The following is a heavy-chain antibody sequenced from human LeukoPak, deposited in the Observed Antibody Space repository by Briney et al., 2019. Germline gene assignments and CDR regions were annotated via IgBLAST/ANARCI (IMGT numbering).Heavy chain of an antibody. CDR1: GGSISSYY. V-gene: IGHV4-59*08. J-gene: IGHJ4*02. Sequence: SETLSLTCTVSGGSISSYYWNWIRQPPGKGLEWIGYIYSSGTTNYNPSLKSRVTISVDTSKNQFSLKLSSVTAADTAVYYCARHVQLAGSDYFDYWGQGTLVTVSS. CDR2: IYSSGTT. D-gene: IGHD6-13*01. CDR3: ARHVQLAGSDYFDY.